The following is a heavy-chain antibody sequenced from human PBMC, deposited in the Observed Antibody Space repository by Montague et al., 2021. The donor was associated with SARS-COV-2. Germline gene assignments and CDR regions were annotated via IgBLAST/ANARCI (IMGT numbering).Heavy chain of an antibody. J-gene: IGHJ5*02. CDR3: ATGLRFLEWLLLSWFGP. CDR1: GGSISSSSYY. Sequence: SETLSLTCTVSGGSISSSSYYWGWIRQPPGKGLEWIGSMYYSGSTYYNPSLKSRVTISVDTSKNHFSLRLSSVTAADTAVYYCATGLRFLEWLLLSWFGPWGQGTLVTVSS. CDR2: MYYSGST. D-gene: IGHD3-3*01. V-gene: IGHV4-39*01.